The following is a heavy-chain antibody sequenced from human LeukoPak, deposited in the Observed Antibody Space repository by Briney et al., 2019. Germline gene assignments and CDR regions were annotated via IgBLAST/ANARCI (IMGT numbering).Heavy chain of an antibody. CDR1: GFTFRNYA. J-gene: IGHJ4*02. V-gene: IGHV3-23*01. Sequence: PGGSLRLSCAASGFTFRNYAMSWVRQAPGKGLEWVSTIGGSGGSTYYADSVKGRFTISRDNAKNSLYLQMNSLRAEDTAVYSCARGGTHTFDYWGQGTLVTVSS. CDR3: ARGGTHTFDY. CDR2: IGGSGGST.